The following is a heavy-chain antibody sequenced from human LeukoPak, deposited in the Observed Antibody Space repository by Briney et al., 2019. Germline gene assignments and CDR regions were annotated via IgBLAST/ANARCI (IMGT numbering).Heavy chain of an antibody. J-gene: IGHJ4*02. Sequence: SETLSLTCAVYGGSFNGYYWSWIRQPPGKGLEWIGEINHSGSTNYNPSLKSRVTISVDTSKNQFSLKLSSVTAADTAVYYCAGYAPGRDGYEWGQGTLVTVSS. CDR3: AGYAPGRDGYE. CDR2: INHSGST. D-gene: IGHD5-24*01. CDR1: GGSFNGYY. V-gene: IGHV4-34*01.